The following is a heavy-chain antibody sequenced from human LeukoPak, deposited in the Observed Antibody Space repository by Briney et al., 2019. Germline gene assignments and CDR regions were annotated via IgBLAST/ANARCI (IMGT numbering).Heavy chain of an antibody. J-gene: IGHJ6*03. Sequence: SETLSLTCAVYGGSFSGYYWSWIRQPRGKGLEWIGEINHSGSTNYNPSLKSRVTISVDTSKNQFSLKLSSVTAADTAVYYCARDSRYYMDVWGKGTTVTVSS. CDR2: INHSGST. CDR1: GGSFSGYY. V-gene: IGHV4-34*01. CDR3: ARDSRYYMDV.